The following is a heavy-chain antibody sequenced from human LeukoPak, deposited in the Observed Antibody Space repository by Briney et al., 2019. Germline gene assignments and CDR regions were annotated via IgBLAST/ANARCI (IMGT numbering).Heavy chain of an antibody. J-gene: IGHJ4*02. D-gene: IGHD5-18*01. CDR2: FYYSGNT. CDR1: GGSFSSYY. V-gene: IGHV4-59*01. Sequence: SETLSLTCTVSGGSFSSYYWSWIRQPPGKGLEWIGYFYYSGNTNSNPSLKSRVTISLDTSKNQFSLKLSSVTAADTAVYYCARGPLDSGYTYFDYWGQGTLVTVSS. CDR3: ARGPLDSGYTYFDY.